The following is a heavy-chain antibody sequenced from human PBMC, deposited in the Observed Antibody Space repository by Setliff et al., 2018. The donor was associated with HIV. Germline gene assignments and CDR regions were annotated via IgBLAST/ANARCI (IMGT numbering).Heavy chain of an antibody. CDR3: ARDNEAIGWFGDRQDHILLF. V-gene: IGHV1-18*01. Sequence: ASVKVSCKASGYTFTSYGISWVRQAPGQGLEWMGWINAYNGNTNFAQKLQGRVTMTSDTSTSTAYLELRSLSSDDTAVYYCARDNEAIGWFGDRQDHILLFWGQGTMVTVSS. CDR2: INAYNGNT. CDR1: GYTFTSYG. J-gene: IGHJ3*01. D-gene: IGHD3-10*01.